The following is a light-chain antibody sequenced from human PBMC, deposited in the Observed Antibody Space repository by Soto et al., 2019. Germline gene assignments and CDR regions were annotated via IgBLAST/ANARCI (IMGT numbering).Light chain of an antibody. V-gene: IGKV1-27*01. CDR3: QKYNSAPLT. CDR2: SAS. Sequence: QMTQSSSSLSASVGDRVTITCRASQVITNFLAWYQQKPGKVPRLLIYSASTLQSGVPSRFSGSGSGTDFTLTISSLQPEDVATYYCQKYNSAPLTVGGGTKVDSK. CDR1: QVITNF. J-gene: IGKJ4*01.